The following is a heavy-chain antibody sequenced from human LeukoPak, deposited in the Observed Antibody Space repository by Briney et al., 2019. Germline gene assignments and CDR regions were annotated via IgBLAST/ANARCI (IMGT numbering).Heavy chain of an antibody. J-gene: IGHJ6*02. CDR1: GGTFSSYA. Sequence: SVKVSCKASGGTFSSYAISWVRQAPGQGLEWMGGIIPIFGTANYAQKFQGRVTITADESTSTAYMELSSLRSEDTAVYYCARLLIVVDTGGNYYYGMGVWGQGTTVTVSS. CDR2: IIPIFGTA. D-gene: IGHD2-2*01. V-gene: IGHV1-69*13. CDR3: ARLLIVVDTGGNYYYGMGV.